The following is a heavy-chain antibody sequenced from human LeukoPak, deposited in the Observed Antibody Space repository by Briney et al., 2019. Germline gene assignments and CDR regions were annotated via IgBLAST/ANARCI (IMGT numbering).Heavy chain of an antibody. D-gene: IGHD2-15*01. CDR1: GGPISSGGYY. Sequence: SETLSLTCTVSGGPISSGGYYWSWIRQHPGKGLEWIGNIYYSGSTYYNPSLKSRVTISVDTSKNQFSLKLSSVTAADTAVYYCAREGNYCSGGSCYPGWFDPWGQGTLVTVSS. CDR2: IYYSGST. J-gene: IGHJ5*02. CDR3: AREGNYCSGGSCYPGWFDP. V-gene: IGHV4-31*03.